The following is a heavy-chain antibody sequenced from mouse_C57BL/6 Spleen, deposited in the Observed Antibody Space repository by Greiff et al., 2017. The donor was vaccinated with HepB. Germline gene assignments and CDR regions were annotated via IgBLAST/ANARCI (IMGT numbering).Heavy chain of an antibody. D-gene: IGHD1-1*01. CDR1: GFSFNTYA. V-gene: IGHV10-1*01. CDR3: VRHATTGWYFDV. Sequence: EVNVVESGGGLVQPKGSLKLSCAASGFSFNTYAMNWVRQAPGKGLEWVARIRSKSNNYATYYADSVKDRFTISRDDSESMLYLQMNNLKTEDTAMYYCVRHATTGWYFDVWGTGTTVTVSS. J-gene: IGHJ1*03. CDR2: IRSKSNNYAT.